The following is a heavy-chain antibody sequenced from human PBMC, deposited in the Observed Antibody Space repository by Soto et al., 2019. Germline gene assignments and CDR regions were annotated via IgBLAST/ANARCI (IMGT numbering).Heavy chain of an antibody. V-gene: IGHV3-23*01. CDR1: GFTFSSYV. CDR3: AKDLRGFSYGSGY. Sequence: VGSLRLSCAASGFTFSSYVMSWVRQAPGKGLEWVSGISGSGGSTSYADSVKGRLTISRDNSKNTLYLQMNSLRAEDTAVYYCAKDLRGFSYGSGYWGQGTLVTVSS. D-gene: IGHD5-18*01. CDR2: ISGSGGST. J-gene: IGHJ4*02.